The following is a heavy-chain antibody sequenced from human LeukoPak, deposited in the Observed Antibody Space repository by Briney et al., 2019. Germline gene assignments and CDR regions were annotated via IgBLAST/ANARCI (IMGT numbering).Heavy chain of an antibody. D-gene: IGHD3-9*01. Sequence: SETLSLTCTVSGGSIGSYDWSWIRQPPGKGLEWIGYIYYSGSTNYNPSLKSRVTISVDTSKNQFSLKLSSVTAADTAVYYCARVGGYYDILTGYYQAYFDYWGQGTLVTVSS. J-gene: IGHJ4*02. CDR2: IYYSGST. CDR3: ARVGGYYDILTGYYQAYFDY. V-gene: IGHV4-59*01. CDR1: GGSIGSYD.